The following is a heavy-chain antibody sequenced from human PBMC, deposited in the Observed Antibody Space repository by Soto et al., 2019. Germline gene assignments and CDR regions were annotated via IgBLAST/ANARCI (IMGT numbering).Heavy chain of an antibody. D-gene: IGHD3-3*01. Sequence: QITLKESGPMQVKPRQILTLTCTFSGFSLTTSGVGVGWIRQSTGKAPEWLALIYWDDDKRYSPSLKSRLTITKDTSKNQVVLTMADLDPADTGTYYCAHRVLRTVFGLVTTTAIYFDFWGQGTPVAVSS. CDR3: AHRVLRTVFGLVTTTAIYFDF. CDR2: IYWDDDK. V-gene: IGHV2-5*02. J-gene: IGHJ4*02. CDR1: GFSLTTSGVG.